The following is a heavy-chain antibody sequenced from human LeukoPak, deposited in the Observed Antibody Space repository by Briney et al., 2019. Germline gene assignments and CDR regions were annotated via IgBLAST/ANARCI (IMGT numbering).Heavy chain of an antibody. CDR2: RNPNSLDT. Sequence: ASVKVSCKTSGYTVMSDDMNWVRQATGQGREGLGGRNPNSLDTGYGQKFQCRATLTMNTSISTAYMGLSSLRSEDTALYYCARALSWTTESYYYMDVWGKGTPVTVSS. CDR3: ARALSWTTESYYYMDV. V-gene: IGHV1-8*01. J-gene: IGHJ6*03. CDR1: GYTVMSDD. D-gene: IGHD3/OR15-3a*01.